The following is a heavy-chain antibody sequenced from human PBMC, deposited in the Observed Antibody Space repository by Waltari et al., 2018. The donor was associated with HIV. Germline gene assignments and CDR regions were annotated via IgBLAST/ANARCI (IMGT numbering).Heavy chain of an antibody. CDR1: GFDFNIFA. D-gene: IGHD5-18*01. CDR3: AKTKGYDYGFYFDS. Sequence: EVQLSDSGGGLVQPGGSLKLSCVASGFDFNIFAMNWVGQAPGKGLEWVSGIGGSGTKTFYADSVKGRFTISRDSSKNTLYLQMNSLRAEDTAVYYCAKTKGYDYGFYFDSWGQGTLVSVSS. J-gene: IGHJ4*02. V-gene: IGHV3-23*01. CDR2: IGGSGTKT.